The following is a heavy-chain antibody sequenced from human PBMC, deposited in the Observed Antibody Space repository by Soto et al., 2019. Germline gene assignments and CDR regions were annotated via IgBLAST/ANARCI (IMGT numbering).Heavy chain of an antibody. Sequence: PGGSLRLSCAASGFTVSTNYRTWVRQTPGKGLEWVSIIYSNGNTYYADSVKGRFTISRDNSKNTLYLQMNSLRVDDTAVYYCARVGSAAMVFPFDYWGQGTLVTVSS. D-gene: IGHD5-18*01. V-gene: IGHV3-53*01. CDR3: ARVGSAAMVFPFDY. CDR1: GFTVSTNY. CDR2: IYSNGNT. J-gene: IGHJ4*02.